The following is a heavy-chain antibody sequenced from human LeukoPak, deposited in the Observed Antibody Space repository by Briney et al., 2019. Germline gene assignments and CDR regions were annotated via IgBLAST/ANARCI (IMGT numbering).Heavy chain of an antibody. V-gene: IGHV4-39*01. D-gene: IGHD5-12*01. Sequence: PSETLSLTCTVSGGSISSSSYYWGWIRQPPGKGLEWTGSIYYSGSTYYNPSLKSRVTISVDTSKNQFSLKLSSVTAADTAVYYCARQGKWLRKYYFDYWGQGTLVTVSS. CDR2: IYYSGST. J-gene: IGHJ4*02. CDR3: ARQGKWLRKYYFDY. CDR1: GGSISSSSYY.